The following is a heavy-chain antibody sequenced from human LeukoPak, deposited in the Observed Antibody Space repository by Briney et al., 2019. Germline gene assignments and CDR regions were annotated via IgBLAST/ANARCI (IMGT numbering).Heavy chain of an antibody. V-gene: IGHV4-34*01. D-gene: IGHD6-19*01. CDR3: ASYGSGWTYFDY. CDR1: GGSFSGYY. J-gene: IGHJ4*02. CDR2: INHSGST. Sequence: PSETLSLTCAVYGGSFSGYYWSWIRQPPGKGLEWIGEINHSGSTNYNPSLKSRVTISVDTSKNQFSLKLSSVTAADTAVYYCASYGSGWTYFDYWGQGTLVTVSS.